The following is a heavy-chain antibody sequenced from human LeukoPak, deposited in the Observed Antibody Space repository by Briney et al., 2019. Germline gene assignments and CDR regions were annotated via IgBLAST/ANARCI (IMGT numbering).Heavy chain of an antibody. J-gene: IGHJ6*02. Sequence: SETLSLTCAVYGGSFSGYYWSWIRQPPGKGLEWIGEINHSGSTNYNPSLKSRVTISVDTSKNQFSLKLSSVTAADTAVYYCARGDMVRGVIGMDVWGQGTTVTVSS. V-gene: IGHV4-34*01. CDR1: GGSFSGYY. D-gene: IGHD3-10*01. CDR3: ARGDMVRGVIGMDV. CDR2: INHSGST.